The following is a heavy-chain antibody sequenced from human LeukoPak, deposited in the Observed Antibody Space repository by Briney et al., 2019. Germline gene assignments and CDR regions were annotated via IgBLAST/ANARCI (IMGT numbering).Heavy chain of an antibody. Sequence: GGSLRLSCAASGFTFSSYAMSRVRQAPGKGLEWVSAISGSGGSTYYADSVKGRFTISRDNSKNTLYLQMNSLRAEDTAVYYCAKADYYDSSGMRGGFDYWGQGTLVTVSS. D-gene: IGHD3-22*01. J-gene: IGHJ4*02. CDR3: AKADYYDSSGMRGGFDY. CDR1: GFTFSSYA. CDR2: ISGSGGST. V-gene: IGHV3-23*01.